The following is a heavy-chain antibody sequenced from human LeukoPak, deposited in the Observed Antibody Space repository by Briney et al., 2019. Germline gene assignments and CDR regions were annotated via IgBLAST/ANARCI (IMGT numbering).Heavy chain of an antibody. J-gene: IGHJ5*02. V-gene: IGHV4-38-2*02. CDR3: ARDGGGRSSSRNWYDP. CDR2: VSHSGST. CDR1: GYSISSGYY. Sequence: SETLSLTCTVSGYSISSGYYWGWIRQPPGKGLEWIGEVSHSGSTYYNPSLKSRVTISLDTSKKQFSLKLTSVTAADTAVYYCARDGGGRSSSRNWYDPWGQGTLVTVSS. D-gene: IGHD2-2*01.